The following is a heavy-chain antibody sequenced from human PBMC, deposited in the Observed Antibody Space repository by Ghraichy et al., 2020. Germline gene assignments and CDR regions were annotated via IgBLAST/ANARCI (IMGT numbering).Heavy chain of an antibody. V-gene: IGHV4-39*01. CDR1: GGSISSSSYY. D-gene: IGHD3-3*01. Sequence: SETLSLTCTVSGGSISSSSYYWGWIRQPPGKGLEWIGSIYYSGSTYYNPSLKSRVTISVDTSKNQFSLKLSSVTAADTAVYYCARQTYYDFWSGFVVLDAFDIWGQGTMVTVSS. CDR2: IYYSGST. CDR3: ARQTYYDFWSGFVVLDAFDI. J-gene: IGHJ3*02.